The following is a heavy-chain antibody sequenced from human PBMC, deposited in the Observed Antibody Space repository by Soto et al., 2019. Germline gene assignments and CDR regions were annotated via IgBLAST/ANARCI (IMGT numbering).Heavy chain of an antibody. D-gene: IGHD2-2*01. V-gene: IGHV4-31*03. CDR3: ARANSCSSTSCYWFDP. Sequence: SETLSLTCSVSGDSINSDRYYWGWIRQPPGKGLEWIGNIYFSGSTYCNPSLQSRVTISVDTSKNQFSLKLSSVTAADTAVYYCARANSCSSTSCYWFDPWGQGTLVTVSS. J-gene: IGHJ5*02. CDR2: IYFSGST. CDR1: GDSINSDRYY.